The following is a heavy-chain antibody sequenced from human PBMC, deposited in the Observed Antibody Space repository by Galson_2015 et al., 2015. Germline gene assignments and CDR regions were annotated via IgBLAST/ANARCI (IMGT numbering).Heavy chain of an antibody. J-gene: IGHJ5*02. Sequence: CAISGDSVSSNSAAWNWIRQSPSRGLEWLGRTYYRSKWYNDYAVSVKSRITINPDTSKNQFSLQLNSVTPEDTAVYYCARASQLLWFGEFGYWFDPWGQGTPVTVSS. D-gene: IGHD3-10*01. CDR3: ARASQLLWFGEFGYWFDP. V-gene: IGHV6-1*01. CDR2: TYYRSKWYN. CDR1: GDSVSSNSAA.